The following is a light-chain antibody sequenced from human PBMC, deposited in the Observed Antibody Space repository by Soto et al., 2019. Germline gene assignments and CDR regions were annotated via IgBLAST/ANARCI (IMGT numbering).Light chain of an antibody. V-gene: IGKV3-11*01. J-gene: IGKJ5*01. CDR3: QQRSNWLFT. CDR1: QSVSSY. CDR2: DAS. Sequence: EIVLTQSPATLSLSPGEGATLSCRASQSVSSYLAWYQQKPGQAPRLLIYDASNRATGIPARFSGSGSGTDFPLTISSLEPEDFAVYYCQQRSNWLFTFGQGTRLEIK.